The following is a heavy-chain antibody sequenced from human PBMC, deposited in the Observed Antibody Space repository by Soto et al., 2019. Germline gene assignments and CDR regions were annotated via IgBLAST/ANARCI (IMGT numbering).Heavy chain of an antibody. J-gene: IGHJ4*02. V-gene: IGHV1-3*05. D-gene: IGHD3-16*02. CDR2: INAGNGNT. Sequence: QVQLVRSGAEEKKPGASVKVSCEASGYTFTGYAIHWVRQAPGQRLEWMGWINAGNGNTKYSQKFQGRVTITRDSSASTAYIELSSLRSEDTAVSYFARSAISPFGGLIGPSDYSGQGNLVIVSS. CDR3: ARSAISPFGGLIGPSDY. CDR1: GYTFTGYA.